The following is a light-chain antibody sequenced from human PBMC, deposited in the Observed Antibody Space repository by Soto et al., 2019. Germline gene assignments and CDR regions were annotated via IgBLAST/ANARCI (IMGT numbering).Light chain of an antibody. CDR1: SSDVGAYNS. J-gene: IGLJ1*01. Sequence: QSALTQPASVSGSPGQSITISCTGTSSDVGAYNSVSWYQQHPDKAPKLIIFSVTSRTSGLSDRCSGSKSDNTAYLTISGLRTEDEADYYCSSATSSSTYLFGTGTKVTVL. V-gene: IGLV2-14*03. CDR3: SSATSSSTYL. CDR2: SVT.